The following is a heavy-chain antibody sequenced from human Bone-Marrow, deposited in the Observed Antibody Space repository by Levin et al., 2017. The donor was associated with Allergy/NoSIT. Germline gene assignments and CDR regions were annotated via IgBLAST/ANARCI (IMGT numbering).Heavy chain of an antibody. Sequence: GGSLRLSCAASGFTFDSYWMHWVRQGPGKGLVWVARSNFDGSGTVYADSVKGRFTISRDNAKNTLFLQMNSLRAEDTAVYYWARGWYYFDYWGQGTLVTVSS. CDR3: ARGWYYFDY. CDR1: GFTFDSYW. V-gene: IGHV3-74*01. CDR2: SNFDGSGT. J-gene: IGHJ4*02.